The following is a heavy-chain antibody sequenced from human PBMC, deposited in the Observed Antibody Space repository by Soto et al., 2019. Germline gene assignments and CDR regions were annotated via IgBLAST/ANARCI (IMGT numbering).Heavy chain of an antibody. D-gene: IGHD5-12*01. CDR1: GGSISSYY. CDR2: IYYSGST. Sequence: SETLSLTCTVSGGSISSYYWSWIRQPPGKGLEWIGYIYYSGSTNYNPSLKSRVTISVDTSKNQFSLKLSSVTAADTAVYYCARQSEWLRSFDYWGQGTLVTVSS. V-gene: IGHV4-59*01. J-gene: IGHJ4*02. CDR3: ARQSEWLRSFDY.